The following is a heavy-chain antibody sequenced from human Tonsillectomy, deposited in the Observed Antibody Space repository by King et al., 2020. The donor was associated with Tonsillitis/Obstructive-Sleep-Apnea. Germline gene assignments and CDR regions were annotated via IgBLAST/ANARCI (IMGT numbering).Heavy chain of an antibody. CDR3: AREGCSSTSCYWPYYYYYMDV. Sequence: QLQESGPGLVKPSETLSLTCTVSGGSISSYYWSWIRQPPGKGLEWIGYIYYSGSTNYNPSLKSRVTISVDTSKNQFSLKLSSVTAADTAVYYCAREGCSSTSCYWPYYYYYMDVWGKGTTVTVSS. V-gene: IGHV4-59*01. CDR2: IYYSGST. D-gene: IGHD2-2*01. J-gene: IGHJ6*03. CDR1: GGSISSYY.